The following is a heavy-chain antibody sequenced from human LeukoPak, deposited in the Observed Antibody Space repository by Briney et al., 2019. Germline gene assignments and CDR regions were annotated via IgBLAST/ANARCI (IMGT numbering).Heavy chain of an antibody. D-gene: IGHD5-18*01. CDR2: ISTGGGGT. CDR3: AKDFGAGGTPMVLDY. Sequence: PGGSLRLSCAASGFTFSNNAMSWVRQAPGKGLEWVSTISTGGGGTYYADSVKGRFTISRDTSKNALYLQMSSLRAEDTAVYYCAKDFGAGGTPMVLDYWGQGTLVTVSS. J-gene: IGHJ4*02. V-gene: IGHV3-23*01. CDR1: GFTFSNNA.